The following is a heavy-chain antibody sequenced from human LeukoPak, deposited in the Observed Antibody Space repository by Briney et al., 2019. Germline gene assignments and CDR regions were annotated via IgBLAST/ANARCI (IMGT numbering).Heavy chain of an antibody. CDR3: ARTRFGYNRGPFDY. Sequence: GGSLRLSCAASGFTFSSYAMHWVRQAPGKGLEWVAFVSYDGSNKHYADSVQGRFTISRDNSKNTLYLQMNSLRPEDTAVYYCARTRFGYNRGPFDYWGQGILVTVSS. CDR1: GFTFSSYA. J-gene: IGHJ4*02. D-gene: IGHD5-24*01. CDR2: VSYDGSNK. V-gene: IGHV3-30-3*01.